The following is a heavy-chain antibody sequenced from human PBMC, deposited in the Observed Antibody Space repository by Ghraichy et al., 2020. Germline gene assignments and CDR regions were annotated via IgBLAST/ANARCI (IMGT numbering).Heavy chain of an antibody. V-gene: IGHV3-23*01. Sequence: GGSLRLSCAASGFTFSSYAMSWVRQAPGKGLEWVAVISSSGGSTYYADSVKGRFTISRDNSKNTLYLQMNNLRAEDTAVYYCAKDGKLALAGPIYYSRQGTPVVVPS. CDR3: AKDGKLALAGPIYY. J-gene: IGHJ4*02. CDR1: GFTFSSYA. D-gene: IGHD6-19*01. CDR2: ISSSGGST.